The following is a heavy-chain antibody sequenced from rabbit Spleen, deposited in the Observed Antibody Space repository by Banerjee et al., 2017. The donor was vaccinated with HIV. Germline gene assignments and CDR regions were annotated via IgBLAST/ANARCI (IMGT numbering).Heavy chain of an antibody. D-gene: IGHD2-1*01. Sequence: QSLEESGGDLVKPGASLTLTCKASGFSFNDDYVMCWVRQSPGKGLKWIACINTWSNRPGYATWASGRFTFSRTSSTTVTLRMTRLTAADTATYFCGRGSATMTMVITGYYLSLWGPGTLVTVS. V-gene: IGHV1S40*01. CDR2: INTWSNRP. J-gene: IGHJ4*01. CDR3: GRGSATMTMVITGYYLSL. CDR1: GFSFNDDYV.